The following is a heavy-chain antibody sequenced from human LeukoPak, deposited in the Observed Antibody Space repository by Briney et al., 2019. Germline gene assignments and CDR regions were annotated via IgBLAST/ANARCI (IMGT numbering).Heavy chain of an antibody. CDR2: MNPNSGDR. Sequence: VSVKVSCRASGYTFSTYHINWVRQAAGQGLEWMGWMNPNSGDRGFAQKFQGRVTITTDTSIGTAYMELSSLRSEDTAVYFCARTTSFTASGYDYWGQGTLVTVST. J-gene: IGHJ4*02. CDR3: ARTTSFTASGYDY. D-gene: IGHD6-25*01. V-gene: IGHV1-8*03. CDR1: GYTFSTYH.